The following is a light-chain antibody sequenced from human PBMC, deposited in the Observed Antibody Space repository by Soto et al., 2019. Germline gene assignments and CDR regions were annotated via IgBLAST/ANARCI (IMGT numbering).Light chain of an antibody. CDR1: DSNIGGNV. J-gene: IGLJ1*01. V-gene: IGLV1-44*01. CDR2: SNN. CDR3: AGWDDGLNAYV. Sequence: QSVLTQPPSASGTPGQRVTISCSGSDSNIGGNVVNFYQQLPGTAPRLLIYSNNQRPSGVPDRFSGSKSGTSASLAISGLQSEDEADYYCAGWDDGLNAYVFGSGTKLTVL.